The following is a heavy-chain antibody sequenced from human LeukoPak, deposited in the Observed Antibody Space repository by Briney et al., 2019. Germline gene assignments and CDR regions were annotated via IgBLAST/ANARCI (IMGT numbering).Heavy chain of an antibody. D-gene: IGHD3-22*01. CDR2: VIPIFGTA. J-gene: IGHJ4*02. Sequence: SVKVSCKASGGTFSSYAISWVRQAPGQGLEWMGRVIPIFGTANYAQKFQGRVTITTDESTSTAYMELSSLRSEDTAVYYCCCDSSPHSDYWGQGTLVTVSS. V-gene: IGHV1-69*05. CDR1: GGTFSSYA. CDR3: CCDSSPHSDY.